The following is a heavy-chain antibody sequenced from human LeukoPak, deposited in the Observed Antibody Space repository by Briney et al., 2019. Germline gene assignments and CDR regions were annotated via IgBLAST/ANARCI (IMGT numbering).Heavy chain of an antibody. Sequence: PGGSLRLSCAASGFTFSSYWMSWVRQAPGKGREGVANIKQDGSEKYYVDSVKGRFTISRDNAKNSLYLQMNRLKPYDTAVYYCAREFPSTTASYYFDYWGQGTLVTVSS. CDR3: AREFPSTTASYYFDY. J-gene: IGHJ4*02. D-gene: IGHD1-1*01. V-gene: IGHV3-7*01. CDR1: GFTFSSYW. CDR2: IKQDGSEK.